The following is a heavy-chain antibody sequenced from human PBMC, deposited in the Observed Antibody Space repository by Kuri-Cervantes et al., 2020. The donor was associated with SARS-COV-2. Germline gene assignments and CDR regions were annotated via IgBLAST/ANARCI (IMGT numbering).Heavy chain of an antibody. D-gene: IGHD3-3*01. CDR1: GYTLTELS. Sequence: SVKVSCKVSGYTLTELSMHWVRQAPGKGLEWMGGFDPEDGETIYAQKFQGRVTMTEDTSTDTAYMELSSLRSEDTAVYYCATKHITIFGVVYHDFDYWGQGTLVTVSS. V-gene: IGHV1-24*01. CDR3: ATKHITIFGVVYHDFDY. J-gene: IGHJ4*02. CDR2: FDPEDGET.